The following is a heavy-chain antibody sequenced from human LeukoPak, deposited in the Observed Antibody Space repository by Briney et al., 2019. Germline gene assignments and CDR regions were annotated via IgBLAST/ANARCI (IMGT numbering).Heavy chain of an antibody. CDR2: IKQDGSDK. V-gene: IGHV3-7*02. D-gene: IGHD3-22*01. CDR3: AEDSDDSSGYYCGEYFQH. J-gene: IGHJ1*01. Sequence: PGGSLRLSCAASGFTFSSYWMSWVRQAPGKGLEWVANIKQDGSDKYYVDSVKGRFTISRDNAKNSLYLQMNSLRAEDTAVYYCAEDSDDSSGYYCGEYFQHWGQGTLVTVSS. CDR1: GFTFSSYW.